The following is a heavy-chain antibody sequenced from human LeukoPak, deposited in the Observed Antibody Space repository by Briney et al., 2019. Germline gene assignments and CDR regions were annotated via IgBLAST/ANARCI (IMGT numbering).Heavy chain of an antibody. V-gene: IGHV1-2*02. CDR2: INPNSGAI. D-gene: IGHD2-2*01. Sequence: ASVKVSCKASGYTFIDFYIHWVRQAPGQGLEWMGWINPNSGAIKYSQKLQGRVSMTRDTSITTVYMDLSSLRSDDTALYYCARVKKLMPEFEFWGQGTLVTVSS. CDR1: GYTFIDFY. J-gene: IGHJ4*02. CDR3: ARVKKLMPEFEF.